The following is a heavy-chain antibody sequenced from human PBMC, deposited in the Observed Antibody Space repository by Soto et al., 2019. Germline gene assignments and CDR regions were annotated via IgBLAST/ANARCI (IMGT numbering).Heavy chain of an antibody. CDR2: ITRGAPII. CDR3: ARVRCCGLEQFYYMEV. V-gene: IGHV3-48*01. D-gene: IGHD6-19*01. J-gene: IGHJ6*03. CDR1: GFSVDVHS. Sequence: GGSLRLSCAASGFSVDVHSMVWVRQAPGKGLEWISFITRGAPIISYVDSVKGRFNISRDNAENSLYLQMNSLRAEDTAVYYCARVRCCGLEQFYYMEVWGKGTTVTVSS.